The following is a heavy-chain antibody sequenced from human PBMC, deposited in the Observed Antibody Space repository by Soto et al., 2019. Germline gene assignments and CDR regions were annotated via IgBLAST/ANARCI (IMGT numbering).Heavy chain of an antibody. CDR2: IDPSDSST. Sequence: PGESLKISCKAPGYTFSIYWITWVRRMPGKGLEWMGRIDPSDSSTKYSPSLQGHVTMSIDKSITTAHLQWTSLKVSDTAIYYCAATGYTYGYHFDHWGQGTQVTVSS. CDR3: AATGYTYGYHFDH. D-gene: IGHD5-18*01. V-gene: IGHV5-10-1*01. J-gene: IGHJ4*02. CDR1: GYTFSIYW.